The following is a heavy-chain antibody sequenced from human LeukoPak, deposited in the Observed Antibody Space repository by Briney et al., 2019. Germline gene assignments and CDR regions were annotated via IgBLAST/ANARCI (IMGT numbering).Heavy chain of an antibody. V-gene: IGHV4-59*01. J-gene: IGHJ4*02. Sequence: SETLSLTCTVSGGSISYYYWSWIRQPPGKGLEWIGYIYYSGSTNYNPSLKSRVTILVDTSKNQFSLKVSSVTAADTAVYYCARDLGSYDTGGYYHGYFDYWGQGTLVTVSS. CDR3: ARDLGSYDTGGYYHGYFDY. CDR1: GGSISYYY. D-gene: IGHD3-22*01. CDR2: IYYSGST.